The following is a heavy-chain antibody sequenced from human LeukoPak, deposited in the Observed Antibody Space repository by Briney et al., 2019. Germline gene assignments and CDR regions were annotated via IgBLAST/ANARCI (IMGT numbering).Heavy chain of an antibody. V-gene: IGHV4-30-2*01. D-gene: IGHD2-15*01. CDR2: IYHSGST. CDR3: ARDYCSGGSCQFDY. Sequence: SETLSLTCTVSGGSISSSSYYWGWIRQPPGKGLEWIGYIYHSGSTYYNPSLKSRVTISVDRSKNQFSLKLSSVTAADTAVYYCARDYCSGGSCQFDYWGQGTLVTVSS. J-gene: IGHJ4*02. CDR1: GGSISSSSYY.